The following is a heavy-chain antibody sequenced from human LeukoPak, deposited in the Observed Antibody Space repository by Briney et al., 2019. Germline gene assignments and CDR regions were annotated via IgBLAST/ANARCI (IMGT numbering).Heavy chain of an antibody. CDR3: ARWNDYYDSSGRPTDI. CDR2: IIPIFGTA. J-gene: IGHJ3*02. CDR1: GGTFSSYA. Sequence: GASVKVSCKASGGTFSSYAISWVRQAPGQGLEWMGGIIPIFGTANYAQKFQGRVTITADESTSTAYMELSSLRSEDTAVYYCARWNDYYDSSGRPTDIWGQGTMVTVSS. D-gene: IGHD3-22*01. V-gene: IGHV1-69*01.